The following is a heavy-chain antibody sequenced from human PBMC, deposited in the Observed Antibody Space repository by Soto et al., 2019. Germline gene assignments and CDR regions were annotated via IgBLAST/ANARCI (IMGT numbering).Heavy chain of an antibody. CDR2: IYYSGST. D-gene: IGHD2-2*01. J-gene: IGHJ4*02. CDR1: GGSISSYY. V-gene: IGHV4-59*08. CDR3: ARHKCSSTRCHQTFDY. Sequence: QVQLQESGPGLVKPSETLSLTCTVSGGSISSYYWSWIRQPPGKGLEWIGYIYYSGSTNYNPSLKSRVTISVDTSKNQFSLRLSSVIAADTAVYYCARHKCSSTRCHQTFDYWGQGTLVTVSS.